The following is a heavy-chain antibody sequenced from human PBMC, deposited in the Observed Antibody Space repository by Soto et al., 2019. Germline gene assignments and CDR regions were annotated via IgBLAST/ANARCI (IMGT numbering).Heavy chain of an antibody. D-gene: IGHD1-1*01. J-gene: IGHJ6*02. CDR3: SKEAGRYYYSVRAV. Sequence: SQTLSLTCAISGDSVSSNNAAWNWIRQSPSRGLEWLGRTYYRSKWYNDYAVSVKSRITINPDTSKNQFSLQLNSVTPEDTAVYYCSKEAGRYYYSVRAVWGQGTTVTVSS. V-gene: IGHV6-1*01. CDR2: TYYRSKWYN. CDR1: GDSVSSNNAA.